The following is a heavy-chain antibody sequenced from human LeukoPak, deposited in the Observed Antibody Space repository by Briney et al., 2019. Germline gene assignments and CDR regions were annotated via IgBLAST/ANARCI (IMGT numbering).Heavy chain of an antibody. D-gene: IGHD3-9*01. V-gene: IGHV4-39*02. J-gene: IGHJ6*03. CDR2: IYYSGST. CDR3: ARDHYDILTGYYETYYYYYMDV. Sequence: SETLSLTCTVSGGSISSSSYYWGWIRQPPGKGLEWIGSIYYSGSTYYNPSLKSRVTISVDTSKNQFSLKLNSVTAADTAVYYCARDHYDILTGYYETYYYYYMDVWGKGTTVTISS. CDR1: GGSISSSSYY.